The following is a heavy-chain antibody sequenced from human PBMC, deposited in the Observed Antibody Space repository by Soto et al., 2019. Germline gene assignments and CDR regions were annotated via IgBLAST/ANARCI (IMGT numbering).Heavy chain of an antibody. CDR3: ARVCPTYDWYARTLDY. CDR2: INAGNDDT. D-gene: IGHD1-1*01. V-gene: IGHV1-3*01. J-gene: IGHJ4*02. Sequence: QVQLVQSGAEVKKPGASVKVSCKASGYTFTSYAVHWVRQAPGQRLEWMGWINAGNDDTKYSQKFQGRVSITRDTSASTAYMDLSSLTSEDTAVYYCARVCPTYDWYARTLDYWGQGTLVTVSS. CDR1: GYTFTSYA.